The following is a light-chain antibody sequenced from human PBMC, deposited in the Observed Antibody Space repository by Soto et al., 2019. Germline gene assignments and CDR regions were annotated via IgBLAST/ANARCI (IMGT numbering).Light chain of an antibody. CDR1: QSISRY. Sequence: EIVLTQSPATLSLSPGERATLSCRASQSISRYLAWYQQKPGQAPRLLIHDASNRATGIPARFSGSGSETDFTLTISSREPEDFAVYYCQQRLSWPPLTFGGGTKVENK. CDR3: QQRLSWPPLT. J-gene: IGKJ4*01. V-gene: IGKV3-11*01. CDR2: DAS.